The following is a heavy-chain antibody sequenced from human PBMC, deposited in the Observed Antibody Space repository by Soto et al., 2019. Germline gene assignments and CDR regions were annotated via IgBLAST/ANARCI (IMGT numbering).Heavy chain of an antibody. J-gene: IGHJ3*02. D-gene: IGHD1-7*01. CDR1: GGTFSSYA. V-gene: IGHV1-69*13. Sequence: SVKVSCKASGGTFSSYAISWVRQAPGQGLEWMGGIIPIFGTANYAQKFQGRVTITADESTSTAYMELSSLRSEDTAVYYCAREATGTTTHAFDIWGQGTMVTGS. CDR3: AREATGTTTHAFDI. CDR2: IIPIFGTA.